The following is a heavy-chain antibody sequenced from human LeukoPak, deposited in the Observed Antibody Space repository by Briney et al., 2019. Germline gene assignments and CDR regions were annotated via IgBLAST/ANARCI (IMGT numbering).Heavy chain of an antibody. V-gene: IGHV3-33*01. D-gene: IGHD2-15*01. J-gene: IGHJ4*02. CDR2: IWFDESNK. Sequence: GGSLRLSCAASGFTFSSYGMHWVRQAPGKGLEWVAVIWFDESNKYYADSVRGRFTISRDNSKNTLYLQMSSLRAEDTAVYYCARTVVVAAPYFDYWGQGTLVTVSS. CDR1: GFTFSSYG. CDR3: ARTVVVAAPYFDY.